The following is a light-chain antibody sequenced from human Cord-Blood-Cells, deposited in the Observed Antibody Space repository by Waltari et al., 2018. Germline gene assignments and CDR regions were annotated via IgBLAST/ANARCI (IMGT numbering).Light chain of an antibody. J-gene: IGLJ3*02. Sequence: QSALTQPASMSGSPGQSSTISCTGTSSDGGSYNLFSWYQQHPGKAPKLMIYEGSKRPSGVSNRFSGSKSGNTASLTISGLQAEDEADYYCCSYAGSSTWVFGGGTKLTVL. CDR1: SSDGGSYNL. CDR3: CSYAGSSTWV. V-gene: IGLV2-23*01. CDR2: EGS.